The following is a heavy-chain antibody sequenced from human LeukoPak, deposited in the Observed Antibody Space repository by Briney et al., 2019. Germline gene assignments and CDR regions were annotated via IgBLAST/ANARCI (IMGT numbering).Heavy chain of an antibody. CDR3: ARDGGYSSSWYNFDY. D-gene: IGHD6-13*01. CDR2: IYTSGTT. J-gene: IGHJ4*02. CDR1: GGSISSGGYY. Sequence: PSETLSLTCTVSGGSISSGGYYWSWIRQPAGMGLEWIGRIYTSGTTNYNPSLKSRVTISVDTSKNQFSLKLSSVTAADTAVYYCARDGGYSSSWYNFDYWGQGTLVTVSS. V-gene: IGHV4-61*02.